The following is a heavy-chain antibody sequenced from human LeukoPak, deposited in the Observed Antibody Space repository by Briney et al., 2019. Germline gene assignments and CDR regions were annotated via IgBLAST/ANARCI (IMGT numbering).Heavy chain of an antibody. V-gene: IGHV3-11*04. D-gene: IGHD6-25*01. J-gene: IGHJ4*02. CDR1: GFTFSDYY. Sequence: GGSLRLSCAASGFTFSDYYMSWIRQAPGKGLEWVSSISSGSSSIYHADSVRGRFTISRDDAKNSLYLQMNSLRAEDTAVYYCAREGGYGKSGDYWGQGTLVTVSS. CDR3: AREGGYGKSGDY. CDR2: ISSGSSSI.